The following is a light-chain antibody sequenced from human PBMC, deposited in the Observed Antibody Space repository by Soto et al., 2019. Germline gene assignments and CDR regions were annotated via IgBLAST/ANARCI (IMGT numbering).Light chain of an antibody. CDR3: QHYNSYPFT. CDR1: QSISSW. CDR2: KAS. Sequence: DIPMTQSPSTLSASVGDRVTITCWASQSISSWLAWYQQKPGKAPKLLIYKASSLESGVPSRFSGSGSGTEFTLTISSLQPDDFATYYCQHYNSYPFTFGPGTKVDIK. V-gene: IGKV1-5*03. J-gene: IGKJ3*01.